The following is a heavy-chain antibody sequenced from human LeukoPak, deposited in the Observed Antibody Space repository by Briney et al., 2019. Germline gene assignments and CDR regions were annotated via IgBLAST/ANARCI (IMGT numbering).Heavy chain of an antibody. Sequence: SETLSLTCSVSGGSVNSGPYYWSWIRQPPGKGLEWIGYIYYSGSTNYNPSLKSRVTISVDTSKNQFSLKLSSVTAADTAVYYCARGYCSGGSCYFDPGRYFDYWGQGTLVTVSS. CDR3: ARGYCSGGSCYFDPGRYFDY. V-gene: IGHV4-61*01. CDR2: IYYSGST. J-gene: IGHJ4*02. CDR1: GGSVNSGPYY. D-gene: IGHD2-15*01.